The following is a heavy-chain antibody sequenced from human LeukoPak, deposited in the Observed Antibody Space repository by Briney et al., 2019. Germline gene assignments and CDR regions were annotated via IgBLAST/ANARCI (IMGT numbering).Heavy chain of an antibody. J-gene: IGHJ4*02. CDR1: GYSFSIYG. CDR2: ISASDGTT. D-gene: IGHD2-21*02. Sequence: ASVQVSCKASGYSFSIYGITWARQAPGQGLEYLGWISASDGTTNYAQKVQDRVTMTTDTSTSTAYLELRSLRSEDTAVYYCARCGAAVTAHFSHWGQGTLVTVSS. CDR3: ARCGAAVTAHFSH. V-gene: IGHV1-18*01.